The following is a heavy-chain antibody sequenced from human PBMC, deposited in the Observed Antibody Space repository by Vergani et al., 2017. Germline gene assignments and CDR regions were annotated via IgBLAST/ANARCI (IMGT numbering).Heavy chain of an antibody. Sequence: EVQLVESGGGLVKPGGSLRLSCAASGFTFSSYSMNWVRQAPGKGLEWVSSISSSSSYIYYADSVKVRFTISRDNAKNSLYLQMNSLRAEDTAVNYCASITSGSHYYYYYMDVWGKGTTVTVSS. V-gene: IGHV3-21*01. CDR1: GFTFSSYS. J-gene: IGHJ6*03. CDR3: ASITSGSHYYYYYMDV. D-gene: IGHD1-26*01. CDR2: ISSSSSYI.